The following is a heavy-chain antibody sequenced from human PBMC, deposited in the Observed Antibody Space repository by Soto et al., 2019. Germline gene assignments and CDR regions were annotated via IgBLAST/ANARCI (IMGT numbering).Heavy chain of an antibody. CDR3: ARHATYYDILSGYYFDY. CDR1: GYSFTSYK. CDR2: ICPGDSDT. D-gene: IGHD3-9*01. V-gene: IGHV5-51*01. Sequence: GESLKISCKGSGYSFTSYKIGWVRQMPGKGLEWMGIICPGDSDTRYSLSFQGQVTISADKSTSTAYLQWSSLKASDTAMYYCARHATYYDILSGYYFDYWGQGTLVTVSS. J-gene: IGHJ4*02.